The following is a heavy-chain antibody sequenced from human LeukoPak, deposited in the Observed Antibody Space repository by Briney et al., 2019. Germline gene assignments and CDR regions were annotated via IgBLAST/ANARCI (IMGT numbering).Heavy chain of an antibody. D-gene: IGHD6-13*01. Sequence: PGGSLRLSCAASGFTFSNYGMHWVRQAPGKGLEWVAFIRYDGSNKYYADSVKGRFTISRDNSKNTLYLQMNSLRAEDTAVYYCAKGAAQSRADQQPTKSWGQGTLVTVSS. V-gene: IGHV3-30*02. CDR1: GFTFSNYG. J-gene: IGHJ4*02. CDR3: AKGAAQSRADQQPTKS. CDR2: IRYDGSNK.